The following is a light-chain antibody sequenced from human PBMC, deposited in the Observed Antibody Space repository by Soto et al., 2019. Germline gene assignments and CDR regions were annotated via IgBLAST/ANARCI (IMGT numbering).Light chain of an antibody. CDR3: QQYDNLPLT. CDR1: QDINNY. CDR2: DSS. Sequence: DTQMTKSKYSLSAFVGDRVSSTCRASQDINNYLIWYQQKPGKAPKLLIYDSSNLETGVSSRFSGSGYGTDFTFTISSLQPEDIATYYCQQYDNLPLTFGGVTNVDI. J-gene: IGKJ4*01. V-gene: IGKV1-33*01.